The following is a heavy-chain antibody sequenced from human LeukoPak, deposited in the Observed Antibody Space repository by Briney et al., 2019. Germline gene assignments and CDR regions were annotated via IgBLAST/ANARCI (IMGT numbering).Heavy chain of an antibody. J-gene: IGHJ6*03. V-gene: IGHV3-48*01. Sequence: PGGSLRLSCAASGFTLSTDSMNWVRQAPGKGLEWISYISYDSAIKYYADSVRGRFTISRDNAKNSLSLQMHSLRAEDTAVYYCAKFSSRNYYYYMDVWGKGTTVTVSS. CDR1: GFTLSTDS. D-gene: IGHD6-6*01. CDR3: AKFSSRNYYYYMDV. CDR2: ISYDSAIK.